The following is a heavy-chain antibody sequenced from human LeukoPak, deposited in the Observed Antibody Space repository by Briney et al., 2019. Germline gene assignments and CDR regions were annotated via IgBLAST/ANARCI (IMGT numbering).Heavy chain of an antibody. J-gene: IGHJ4*02. D-gene: IGHD3-3*01. CDR3: ARAGITSYFDY. CDR2: IYHSGST. CDR1: GGSISSGGYS. V-gene: IGHV4-30-2*01. Sequence: SQTLSLTCAVSGGSISSGGYSWSWIRQPPGKGLEWIGYIYHSGSTYYNPSLKSRVTISVDRSKNQFSLKLSSVTAADTAVYYCARAGITSYFDYWGQGTLVTVSS.